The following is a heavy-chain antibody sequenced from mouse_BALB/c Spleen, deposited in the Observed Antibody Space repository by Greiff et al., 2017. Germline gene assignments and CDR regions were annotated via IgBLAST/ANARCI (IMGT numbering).Heavy chain of an antibody. CDR2: IYPGSGST. J-gene: IGHJ3*01. D-gene: IGHD2-1*01. Sequence: LKQPGSELVRPGASVKLSCKASGYTFTSYWMHWVKQRPGQGLEWIGNIYPGSGSTNYDEKFKSKATLTVDTSSSTAYMQLSSLTSEDSAVYYCTRSGYYGNSFAYWGQGTLVTVSA. CDR3: TRSGYYGNSFAY. CDR1: GYTFTSYW. V-gene: IGHV1S22*01.